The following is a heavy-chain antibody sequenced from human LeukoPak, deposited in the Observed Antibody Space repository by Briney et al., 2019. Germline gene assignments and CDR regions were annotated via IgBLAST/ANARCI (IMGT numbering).Heavy chain of an antibody. CDR3: AGVAKERVGGVYYFDY. Sequence: PGGSLRLSCAASGFTFSDYDMHWVRQATGKGLEWASAIGTAGDTYYTGSVKGRFTISRENAKNSLYLQMNSLRAGDTAVYYCAGVAKERVGGVYYFDYWGQGTLVTVSS. V-gene: IGHV3-13*01. CDR2: IGTAGDT. J-gene: IGHJ4*02. CDR1: GFTFSDYD. D-gene: IGHD1-1*01.